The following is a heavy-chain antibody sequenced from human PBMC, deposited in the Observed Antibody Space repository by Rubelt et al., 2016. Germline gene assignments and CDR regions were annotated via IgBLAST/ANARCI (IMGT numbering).Heavy chain of an antibody. V-gene: IGHV1-69*01. CDR2: IIPIFGTA. J-gene: IGHJ5*02. D-gene: IGHD3-3*01. Sequence: QVQLVQSGAEAKKPGSSVKVSCKASGGTFSSYAISWVRQAPGQGLEWMGGIIPIFGTANYAQTFQGRVTITADESTSTADMELSSLRSEDTAVYYCATGGDFGVVIPNWFDPWGQGTLVTVSS. CDR3: ATGGDFGVVIPNWFDP. CDR1: GGTFSSYA.